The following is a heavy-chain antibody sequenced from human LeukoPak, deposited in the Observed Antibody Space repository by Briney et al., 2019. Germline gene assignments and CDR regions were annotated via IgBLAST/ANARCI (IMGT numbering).Heavy chain of an antibody. CDR3: ARVFSGLNYYYGMDV. CDR1: GGSISSYY. J-gene: IGHJ6*02. CDR2: IYYSGST. V-gene: IGHV4-59*01. D-gene: IGHD6-25*01. Sequence: PSETLSLTCTVSGGSISSYYWSWIRQPPGKGLEWIGYIYYSGSTNYNPSLKSRVTISVDTSKNEFSLKLSSVTAADTAVYYCARVFSGLNYYYGMDVWGQGTTVTVSS.